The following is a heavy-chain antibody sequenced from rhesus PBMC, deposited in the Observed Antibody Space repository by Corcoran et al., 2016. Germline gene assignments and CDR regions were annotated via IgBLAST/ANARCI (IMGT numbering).Heavy chain of an antibody. V-gene: IGHV3-59*01. J-gene: IGHJ6*01. CDR3: ARDRKYYYSSGYGWDS. D-gene: IGHD3-28*01. CDR2: MSKCGCST. Sequence: EVQLVESGGGLAKTRGSLRLSCADYGFTFSDYNMHWCRKASGKGLEVVSRMSKCGCSTGDADSMKCRFTISRENAKNTLYRTRYSLRAEDTAVYYCARDRKYYYSSGYGWDSWGQGVVVTVSS. CDR1: GFTFSDYN.